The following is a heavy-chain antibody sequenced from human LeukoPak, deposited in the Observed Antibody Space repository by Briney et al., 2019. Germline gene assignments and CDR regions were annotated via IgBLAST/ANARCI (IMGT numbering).Heavy chain of an antibody. Sequence: PGGSLRLSCAASGFTFSNAWMSWVRQAPGKGLEWVGRIKSRTDGGTTDYAAPVKGRFTISRDDSKNTLYLQMNSLKTEDTAVYYCTTDIVVVPAAIGRYWGQGTLVTVSS. CDR2: IKSRTDGGTT. V-gene: IGHV3-15*01. J-gene: IGHJ4*02. CDR1: GFTFSNAW. CDR3: TTDIVVVPAAIGRY. D-gene: IGHD2-2*01.